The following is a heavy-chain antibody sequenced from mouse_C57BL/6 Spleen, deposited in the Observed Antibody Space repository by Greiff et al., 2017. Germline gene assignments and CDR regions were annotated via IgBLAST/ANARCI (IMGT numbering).Heavy chain of an antibody. V-gene: IGHV1-39*01. J-gene: IGHJ4*01. CDR1: GYSFTDYN. CDR2: INPNYGTT. CDR3: ASGGSSSRSMDY. Sequence: EVKLMESGPELVKPGASVKISCKASGYSFTDYNMNWVKQSNGKSLEWIGVINPNYGTTSYNQKFKGKATLTVDQSSSTAYMQLNSLTSEDSAVYYCASGGSSSRSMDYWGQGTSVTVSS. D-gene: IGHD1-1*01.